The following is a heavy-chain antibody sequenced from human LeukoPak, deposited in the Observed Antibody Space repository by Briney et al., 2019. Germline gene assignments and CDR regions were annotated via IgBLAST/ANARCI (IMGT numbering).Heavy chain of an antibody. Sequence: PGGSLGLSCAASGFTFSTYEMNWVRQAPGKGLEWVSYISSSGSTIYYADSVKGRFTISRDNAKNSLYLQMNSLRAEDTAVYYCARDGDLTPAVPFDYWGQGILVTVSS. V-gene: IGHV3-48*03. CDR2: ISSSGSTI. J-gene: IGHJ4*02. CDR1: GFTFSTYE. CDR3: ARDGDLTPAVPFDY. D-gene: IGHD6-25*01.